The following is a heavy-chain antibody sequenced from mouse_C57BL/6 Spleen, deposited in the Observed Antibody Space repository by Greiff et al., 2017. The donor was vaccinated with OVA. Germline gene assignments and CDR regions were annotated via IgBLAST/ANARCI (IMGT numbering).Heavy chain of an antibody. D-gene: IGHD2-4*01. Sequence: QVQLQQSGAELARPGASVKMSCKASGYTFTSYTMHWVKQRPGQGLEWIGYINPSSGYTKYNQKFKSKATLTVDTSSSTAYMQLSSLTSEDSAVYYCARGYYDYDEGYFDYWGQGTTLTVSS. J-gene: IGHJ2*01. V-gene: IGHV1-4*01. CDR1: GYTFTSYT. CDR3: ARGYYDYDEGYFDY. CDR2: INPSSGYT.